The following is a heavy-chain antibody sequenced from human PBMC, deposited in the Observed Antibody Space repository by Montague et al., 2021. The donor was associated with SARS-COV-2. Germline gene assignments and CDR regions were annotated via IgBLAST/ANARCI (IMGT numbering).Heavy chain of an antibody. V-gene: IGHV4-39*01. D-gene: IGHD3-10*01. J-gene: IGHJ3*02. CDR2: IYYSGTT. Sequence: SETLSLTCTVSGGSITRNYYWGWIRQPPGKGLEWVGNIYYSGTTXINPSLKSRVTISVDASKNQFSLILTSVTAADTAVYYCARPLVRGVPKAFDIWGQGALVIVSS. CDR1: GGSITRNYY. CDR3: ARPLVRGVPKAFDI.